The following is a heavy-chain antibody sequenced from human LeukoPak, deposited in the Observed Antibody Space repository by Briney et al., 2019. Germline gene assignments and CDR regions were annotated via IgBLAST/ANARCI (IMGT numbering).Heavy chain of an antibody. CDR1: GGSISNYY. CDR3: ARVQGYYDSSGYYFYYFDY. J-gene: IGHJ4*02. CDR2: IYYSGST. Sequence: SETLSLTCAVSGGSISNYYWNWIRQPPGKGLEWIGYIYYSGSTNYNPSLKSRVTISVDTSKNQFSLKLSSVTAADTAVYYCARVQGYYDSSGYYFYYFDYWGQGTLVTVSS. V-gene: IGHV4-59*01. D-gene: IGHD3-22*01.